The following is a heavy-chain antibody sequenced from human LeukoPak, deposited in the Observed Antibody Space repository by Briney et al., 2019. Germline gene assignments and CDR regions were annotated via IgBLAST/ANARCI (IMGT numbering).Heavy chain of an antibody. CDR3: ARLGVVGATWVDY. V-gene: IGHV1-46*01. CDR1: GYTFTSYY. D-gene: IGHD1-26*01. CDR2: INPSGGRT. Sequence: ASVKDSCKATGYTFTSYYMHWVRQAAGQGLEGMGIINPSGGRTRYVQKFQGRVTMTRDTSTSTVYMELSSLRSEDTAVYYCARLGVVGATWVDYWGQGTLVTVSS. J-gene: IGHJ4*02.